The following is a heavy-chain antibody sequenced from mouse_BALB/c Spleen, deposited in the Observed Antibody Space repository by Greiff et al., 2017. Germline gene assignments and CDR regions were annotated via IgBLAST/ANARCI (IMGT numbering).Heavy chain of an antibody. D-gene: IGHD2-1*01. CDR2: INPSNGGT. J-gene: IGHJ4*01. Sequence: VQLVESGAELVKPGASVKLSCKASGYTFTSYYMYWVKQRPGQGLEWIGEINPSNGGTNFNEKFKSKATLTVDKSSSTAYMQLSSLTSEDSAVYYCTRGGGNYGAMDYWGQGTSVTVSS. V-gene: IGHV1S81*02. CDR3: TRGGGNYGAMDY. CDR1: GYTFTSYY.